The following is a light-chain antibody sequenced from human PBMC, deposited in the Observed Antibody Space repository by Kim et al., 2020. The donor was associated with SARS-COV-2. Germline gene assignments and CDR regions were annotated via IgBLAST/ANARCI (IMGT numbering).Light chain of an antibody. J-gene: IGLJ2*01. Sequence: GETITISCSGTSSDVDCYDYGSWYQQHPGKAHKLLIYDVTTRHSGVSNRFSGAKTGNTAVMTISGLQAEDEANCYCISYTTSSTIVLGGGTKMTPL. CDR2: DVT. CDR3: ISYTTSSTIV. V-gene: IGLV2-14*03. CDR1: SSDVDCYDY.